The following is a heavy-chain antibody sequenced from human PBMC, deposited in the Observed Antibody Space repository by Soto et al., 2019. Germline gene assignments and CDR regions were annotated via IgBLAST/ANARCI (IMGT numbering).Heavy chain of an antibody. V-gene: IGHV1-46*01. J-gene: IGHJ4*02. CDR3: ARDYYDSSGYTHPAYYFDY. D-gene: IGHD3-22*01. Sequence: ASVKFSCKASGYTFTSYYMHWVRQAPGQGLEWMGIINPSGGSTSYAQKFQGRVTMTRDTSTSTVYMELSSLRSEDTAVYYCARDYYDSSGYTHPAYYFDYWGQGTLVTV. CDR2: INPSGGST. CDR1: GYTFTSYY.